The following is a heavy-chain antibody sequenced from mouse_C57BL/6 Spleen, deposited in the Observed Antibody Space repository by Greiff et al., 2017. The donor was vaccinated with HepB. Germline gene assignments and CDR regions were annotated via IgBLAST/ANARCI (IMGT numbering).Heavy chain of an antibody. V-gene: IGHV5-9*01. J-gene: IGHJ4*01. Sequence: EVRLVESGGGLVKPGGSLKLSCAASGFTFSSYTMSWVRQTPEKRLEWVATISGGGGNTYYPDSVKGRFTISRDNAKNTLYLQMSSLRSEDTALYYCARQGNYVDYAMDYWGQGTSVTVSS. CDR2: ISGGGGNT. CDR1: GFTFSSYT. CDR3: ARQGNYVDYAMDY. D-gene: IGHD1-1*01.